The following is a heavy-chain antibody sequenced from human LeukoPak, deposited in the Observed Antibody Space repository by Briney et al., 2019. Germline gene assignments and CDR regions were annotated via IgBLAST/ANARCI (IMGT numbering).Heavy chain of an antibody. J-gene: IGHJ4*02. CDR3: ARGAGWILDS. CDR1: GVTLGNDW. D-gene: IGHD5-12*01. Sequence: GGSLRLSCAAAGVTLGNDWMSWVRHAPGKGLEWVAIIKQDGSEKCYVKSVEGRFIISRDNAKNSLYLQMNRMRAEDTAVYYGARGAGWILDSWGQGTLVTVSS. CDR2: IKQDGSEK. V-gene: IGHV3-7*01.